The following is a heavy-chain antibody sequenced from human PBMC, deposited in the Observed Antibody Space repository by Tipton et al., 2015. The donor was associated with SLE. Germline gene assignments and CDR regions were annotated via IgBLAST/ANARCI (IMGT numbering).Heavy chain of an antibody. CDR2: IYYSGST. J-gene: IGHJ4*02. CDR1: GGSISSHY. Sequence: LRLSCTASGGSISSHYWSWIRQPPGKGLEWIGYIYYSGSTNYNPPLKSRVTISVDTSKNQFSLKLSSVTAADTAVYYCASGMYYYDSSGYYPFDYWGQGTLVTVSS. CDR3: ASGMYYYDSSGYYPFDY. D-gene: IGHD3-22*01. V-gene: IGHV4-59*11.